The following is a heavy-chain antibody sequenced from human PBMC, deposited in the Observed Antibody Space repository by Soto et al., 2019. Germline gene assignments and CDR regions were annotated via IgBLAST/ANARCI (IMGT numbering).Heavy chain of an antibody. D-gene: IGHD3-9*01. Sequence: SETLSLTCTVSGGSINSRGYYWTWIRQHPGKGLEWIGNIYYSGSIHFNPSLKSRLTMLVDMSENQFSLKLTSVTAADTAVYYCARQSESTGYFYGWFDPWGQGTLVTVSS. V-gene: IGHV4-31*03. J-gene: IGHJ5*02. CDR3: ARQSESTGYFYGWFDP. CDR1: GGSINSRGYY. CDR2: IYYSGSI.